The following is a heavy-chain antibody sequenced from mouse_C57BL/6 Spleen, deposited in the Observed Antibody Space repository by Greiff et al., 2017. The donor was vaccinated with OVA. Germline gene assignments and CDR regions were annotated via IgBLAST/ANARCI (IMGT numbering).Heavy chain of an antibody. V-gene: IGHV1-53*01. CDR2: INPSNGGT. J-gene: IGHJ4*01. Sequence: QVQLQQPGTELVKPGASVKLSCKASGYTFTSYWMHWVKQRTGQGLEWIGNINPSNGGTNYNEKFKRKATLTVDKSSSTAYMQLSSLTPEDSEVYYCARESGWWGVDYWGQGTSVTVSS. D-gene: IGHD1-1*02. CDR3: ARESGWWGVDY. CDR1: GYTFTSYW.